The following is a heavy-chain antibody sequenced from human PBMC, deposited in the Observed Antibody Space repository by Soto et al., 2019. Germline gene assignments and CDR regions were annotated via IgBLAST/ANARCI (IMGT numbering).Heavy chain of an antibody. J-gene: IGHJ6*02. CDR3: ARDQVWFGELFNYGMDV. CDR1: GFTFSSYE. D-gene: IGHD3-10*01. CDR2: ISSSGSTI. V-gene: IGHV3-48*03. Sequence: PGGSLRLSCAAPGFTFSSYEMNWVRQAPGKGLELVSYISSSGSTIYYADSEKGRFTNSRDNAKNSLYLQMNSLRAEDTAVYYCARDQVWFGELFNYGMDVWRQGTTVTV.